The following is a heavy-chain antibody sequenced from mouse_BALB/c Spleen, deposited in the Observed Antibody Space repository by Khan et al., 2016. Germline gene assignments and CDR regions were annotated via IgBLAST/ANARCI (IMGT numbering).Heavy chain of an antibody. CDR3: ARLEDLAMFH. Sequence: EVELVESGGGLVQPGGSLKLSCASSGFDFRRYWMSWVRQVPGKRLERIGDINPDLSTINYTPSLKDKFIISRDNAKNTLYLQMIKVGTEETALYYCARLEDLAMFHGGQGASVTVSS. J-gene: IGHJ4*01. V-gene: IGHV4-1*02. CDR1: GFDFRRYW. CDR2: INPDLSTI.